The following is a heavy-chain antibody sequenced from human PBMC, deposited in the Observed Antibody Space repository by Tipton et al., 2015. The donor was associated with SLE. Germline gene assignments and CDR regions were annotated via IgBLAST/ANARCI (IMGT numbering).Heavy chain of an antibody. D-gene: IGHD1-26*01. V-gene: IGHV4-59*12. Sequence: TLSLTCTVSGGSFSSYYWSWIRQPPKHGLDWIGWIYHTGSTDYNPSLNSRVTISVDTSKNQFSLKLSSVTAADTAMYYCVREREYVVRFRELVAPHLWGQLTAITVYS. J-gene: IGHJ3*01. CDR2: IYHTGST. CDR3: VREREYVVRFRELVAPHL. CDR1: GGSFSSYY.